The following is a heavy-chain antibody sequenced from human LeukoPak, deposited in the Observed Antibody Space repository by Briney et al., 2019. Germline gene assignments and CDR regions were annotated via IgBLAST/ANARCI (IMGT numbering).Heavy chain of an antibody. Sequence: GESQKISCKGSGYSFTSYWIGWVRQMPGKGLEWMGIIYPGDSDTRYSPSFQGQVTISADKSISTAYLQWSSLKASDTAMYYCATDYGGNRRKPVGLVWGQGTLVTVSS. V-gene: IGHV5-51*01. CDR2: IYPGDSDT. CDR1: GYSFTSYW. D-gene: IGHD4-17*01. J-gene: IGHJ4*02. CDR3: ATDYGGNRRKPVGLV.